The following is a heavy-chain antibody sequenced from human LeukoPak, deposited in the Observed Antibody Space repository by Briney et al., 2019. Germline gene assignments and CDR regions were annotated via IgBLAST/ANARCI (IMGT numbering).Heavy chain of an antibody. J-gene: IGHJ3*02. CDR1: GGSISSSSYY. CDR2: IYYSGST. D-gene: IGHD1-26*01. V-gene: IGHV4-39*07. Sequence: SETLSLTCTVSGGSISSSSYYWGWIRQPPGKGLEWIGSIYYSGSTYYNPSLKSRVTISVDTPKNQFSLKLSSVTAADMAVYYCARPYSTSARGTFDIWGQGTMVTVSS. CDR3: ARPYSTSARGTFDI.